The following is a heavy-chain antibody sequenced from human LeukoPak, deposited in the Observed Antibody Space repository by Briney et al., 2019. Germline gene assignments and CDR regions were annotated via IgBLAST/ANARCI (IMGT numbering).Heavy chain of an antibody. CDR3: AKDGPIFGVVIPTTFDY. V-gene: IGHV3-20*04. D-gene: IGHD3-3*01. J-gene: IGHJ4*02. Sequence: GGSLRLSCAASGFTFDDYGMSWVRQAPGKGLEWVSGINWNGGSTGYADSVKGRFTISRDNSKNTLYLQMNSLRAEDTAVYYCAKDGPIFGVVIPTTFDYWGQGTLVTVSS. CDR2: INWNGGST. CDR1: GFTFDDYG.